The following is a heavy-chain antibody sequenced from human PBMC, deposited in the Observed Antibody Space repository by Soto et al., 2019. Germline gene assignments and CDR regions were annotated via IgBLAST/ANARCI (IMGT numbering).Heavy chain of an antibody. CDR1: GVSISNSSYY. J-gene: IGHJ4*02. Sequence: SETLSLTCTVSGVSISNSSYYWGWIRRPPGKGLEWIGTIYYSGITYYNPSLKSRVTISVDTSKNQFSLKLTSVTAADTAVYYCARHGSNRGQGTLVTVSS. V-gene: IGHV4-39*01. CDR2: IYYSGIT. CDR3: ARHGSN.